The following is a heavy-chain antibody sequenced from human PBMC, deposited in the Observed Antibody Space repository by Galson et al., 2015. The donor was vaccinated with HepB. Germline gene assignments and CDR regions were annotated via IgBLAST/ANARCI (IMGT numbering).Heavy chain of an antibody. V-gene: IGHV4-59*01. Sequence: SETLSLTCTVSGGSISSYYWSWIRQPPGKGLEWIGYIYYSGSTNYNPSLKSRVTISVDTSKNQFSLKLSSVTAADTAVYYCARDRGSGSYFYPARAFDIWGQGTMVTVSS. D-gene: IGHD3-10*01. CDR3: ARDRGSGSYFYPARAFDI. CDR2: IYYSGST. J-gene: IGHJ3*02. CDR1: GGSISSYY.